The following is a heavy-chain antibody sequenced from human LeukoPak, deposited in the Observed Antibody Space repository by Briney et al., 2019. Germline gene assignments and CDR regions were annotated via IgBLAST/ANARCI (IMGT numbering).Heavy chain of an antibody. J-gene: IGHJ1*01. V-gene: IGHV3-23*01. D-gene: IGHD4-17*01. Sequence: GGSLRLSCAASGLTFNKSWMHWVRQGPGKGLEWVSAISGSGGSTYYADSVKGRFTISRDNSKNTLYLQMNSLRAEDTAVYYCAKSRGVTTKYFQHWGQGTLVTVSS. CDR1: GLTFNKSW. CDR3: AKSRGVTTKYFQH. CDR2: ISGSGGST.